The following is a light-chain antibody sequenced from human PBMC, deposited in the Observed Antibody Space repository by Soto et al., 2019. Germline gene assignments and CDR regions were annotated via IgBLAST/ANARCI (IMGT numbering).Light chain of an antibody. CDR1: SSDVGGYNF. Sequence: HSVLTQPASVSGSPGQSITISCTGTSSDVGGYNFVSWYQQHPGKAPRLMILDVNNRPSGVSTRFSGSKSGNTASLTISGLQAEDEADYYCCSYSGSSTIVVFGGGTKLTVL. CDR3: CSYSGSSTIVV. CDR2: DVN. J-gene: IGLJ2*01. V-gene: IGLV2-14*03.